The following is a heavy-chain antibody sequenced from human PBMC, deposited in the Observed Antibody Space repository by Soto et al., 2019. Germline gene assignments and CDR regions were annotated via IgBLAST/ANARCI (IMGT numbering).Heavy chain of an antibody. CDR3: ARQEGGGLVP. J-gene: IGHJ4*02. CDR1: GGSISSTSFY. Sequence: SETLSLTCTVSGGSISSTSFYWGWIRQPPGKGLEWIGSIYYSGSTYYNPSLKSRVTISVDTSKNHFSLKLSSVTAADTAVYYCARQEGGGLVPWGQGTLVTVSS. CDR2: IYYSGST. V-gene: IGHV4-39*01. D-gene: IGHD1-26*01.